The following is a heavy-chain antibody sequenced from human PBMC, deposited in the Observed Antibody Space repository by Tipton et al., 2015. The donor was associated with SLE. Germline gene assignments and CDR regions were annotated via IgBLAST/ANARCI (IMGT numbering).Heavy chain of an antibody. Sequence: GSLRLSCAASGFTFSSYSMNWVRQAPGKGLEWVSSISSSSSYIYYADSVKGRFTISRDNAKNSLYLQMNSLRAKDTAVYYCARDLRELRAGAFDIWGQGTMVTVSS. CDR1: GFTFSSYS. V-gene: IGHV3-21*01. CDR2: ISSSSSYI. CDR3: ARDLRELRAGAFDI. J-gene: IGHJ3*02. D-gene: IGHD1-26*01.